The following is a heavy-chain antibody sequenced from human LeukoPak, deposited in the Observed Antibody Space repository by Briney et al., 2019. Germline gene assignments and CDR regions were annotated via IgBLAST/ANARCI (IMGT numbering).Heavy chain of an antibody. D-gene: IGHD6-13*01. V-gene: IGHV3-21*01. J-gene: IGHJ6*02. CDR3: ARGRYSSSWIHRSYYYGMDV. Sequence: GGSLRLSCAASGFTFSSYSMNWVRQAPGKGLEWVSSISSSSSYIYYADSVKGRFTISRDNAKNSLYLQMNSLRAEDTAVYYCARGRYSSSWIHRSYYYGMDVWGQGTTVTVSS. CDR1: GFTFSSYS. CDR2: ISSSSSYI.